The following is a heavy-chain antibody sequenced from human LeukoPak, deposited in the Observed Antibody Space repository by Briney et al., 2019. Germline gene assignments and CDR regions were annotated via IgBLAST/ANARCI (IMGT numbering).Heavy chain of an antibody. Sequence: GGSLRLSFSASGFIFSSYAMHWVRQAPGKGLEFVSANSHDGGRTRYADSVKGRFTISSDNSKNTLYLLMEEPRREGDAVYYYFKDLSGSCAFDYWGQGTLVTVSS. D-gene: IGHD2-15*01. CDR3: FKDLSGSCAFDY. CDR2: NSHDGGRT. V-gene: IGHV3-64D*06. CDR1: GFIFSSYA. J-gene: IGHJ4*02.